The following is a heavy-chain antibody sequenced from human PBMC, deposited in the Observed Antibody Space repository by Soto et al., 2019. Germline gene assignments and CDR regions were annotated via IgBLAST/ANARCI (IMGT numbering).Heavy chain of an antibody. Sequence: QVQLVQSGAEVKKPGSSVKVSCKASGGTFSSYTISWVRQAPGQGLEWMGRIIPILGIANYAQKFQGRVTITAAKSTRTAYMELSSLRSEDTAVYYCARDSKNSSSCPVGCGMDVWGQGTTVTVSS. CDR2: IIPILGIA. CDR3: ARDSKNSSSCPVGCGMDV. CDR1: GGTFSSYT. J-gene: IGHJ6*02. D-gene: IGHD6-13*01. V-gene: IGHV1-69*08.